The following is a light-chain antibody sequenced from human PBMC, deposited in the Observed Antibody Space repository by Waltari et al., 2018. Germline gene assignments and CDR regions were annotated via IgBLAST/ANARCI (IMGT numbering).Light chain of an antibody. Sequence: EIVMTQSPATLSVSPGERATLSCRASRSVNSNLAWYQQKPGQAPRLLIYGASTRATGIPARFSGSGSGTEFTLTISSLQSEDFAIYYCQQYNDWPITFGQGTRLEIK. CDR3: QQYNDWPIT. CDR2: GAS. V-gene: IGKV3-15*01. J-gene: IGKJ5*01. CDR1: RSVNSN.